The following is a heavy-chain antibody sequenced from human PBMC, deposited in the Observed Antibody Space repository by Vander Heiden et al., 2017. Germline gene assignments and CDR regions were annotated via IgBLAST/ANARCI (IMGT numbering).Heavy chain of an antibody. CDR2: INHSGST. V-gene: IGHV4-34*01. D-gene: IGHD3-22*01. Sequence: QVQLQQRGAGLLKPSETLSLTCAVYGGSFSGYYWCWIRQPPGKGLELMGEINHSGSTNYNPSLKSRVTISVDTSKNQFSLKLSSVTAADTAVYYCASTTNYYDSPMKVDYFDYWGQGTLVTVSS. CDR1: GGSFSGYY. J-gene: IGHJ4*02. CDR3: ASTTNYYDSPMKVDYFDY.